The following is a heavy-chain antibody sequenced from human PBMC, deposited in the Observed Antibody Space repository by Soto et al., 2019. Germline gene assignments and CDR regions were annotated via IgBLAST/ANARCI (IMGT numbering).Heavy chain of an antibody. CDR2: IKSKTDGGTT. CDR1: GFTFNNAW. CDR3: NTGGGTMDF. J-gene: IGHJ4*02. D-gene: IGHD3-16*01. Sequence: EVHLVESGGGLVEHGGSLRLSCVVSGFTFNNAWMSWVRQAPGKGLEYVGRIKSKTDGGTTDYATAVEGRFTISRDDSENTVYLQLNSLNTEDTGVYFCNTGGGTMDFWGQGTLVTASS. V-gene: IGHV3-15*01.